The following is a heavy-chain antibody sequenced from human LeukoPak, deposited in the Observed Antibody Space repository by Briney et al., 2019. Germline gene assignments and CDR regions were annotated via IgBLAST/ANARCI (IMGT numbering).Heavy chain of an antibody. CDR3: ARGYCSGGSCYSGDAFDI. Sequence: PGGSLRLSCAASGFTFSSLAMTWVRQAPGKGLEWVSSITTSSSYIYYADSVKGRFTISRDNAKNSLYLQMNSLRVGDTAVYYCARGYCSGGSCYSGDAFDIWGQGTMVTVSS. CDR1: GFTFSSLA. V-gene: IGHV3-21*01. J-gene: IGHJ3*02. CDR2: ITTSSSYI. D-gene: IGHD2-15*01.